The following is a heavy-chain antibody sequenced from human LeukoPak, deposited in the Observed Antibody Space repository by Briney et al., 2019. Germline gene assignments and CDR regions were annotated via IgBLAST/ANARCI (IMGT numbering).Heavy chain of an antibody. V-gene: IGHV1-18*01. Sequence: GASVKVSCKASGYTFTSYGISWVRQAPGQGLEWMGWISAYNSNTNYAQKLQGRVTMTTDTSTSTAYMELRSLRSDDTAVYYCARGAAAAPHGPHDYWGQGTLVTVSS. CDR2: ISAYNSNT. CDR1: GYTFTSYG. CDR3: ARGAAAAPHGPHDY. D-gene: IGHD6-13*01. J-gene: IGHJ4*02.